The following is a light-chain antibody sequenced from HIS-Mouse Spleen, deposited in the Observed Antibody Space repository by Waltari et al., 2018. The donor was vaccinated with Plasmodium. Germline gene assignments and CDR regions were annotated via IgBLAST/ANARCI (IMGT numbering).Light chain of an antibody. CDR2: AAS. CDR1: QGIRNG. Sequence: AIQMTQSPSSLSASVGDRVTITCRASQGIRNGLGWYQQKPGKAPKLLVSAASSLQSGGLSRFSGSGSGTDFTLTISCLQPEDFATYYCLQDYNYPYTFGQGTKLEIK. V-gene: IGKV1-6*01. CDR3: LQDYNYPYT. J-gene: IGKJ2*01.